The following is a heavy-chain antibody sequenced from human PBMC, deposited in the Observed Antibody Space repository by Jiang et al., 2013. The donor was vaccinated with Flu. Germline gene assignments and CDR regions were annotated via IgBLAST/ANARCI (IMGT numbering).Heavy chain of an antibody. J-gene: IGHJ4*02. V-gene: IGHV3-30-3*01. D-gene: IGHD1-1*01. CDR1: GFTFSSYS. CDR2: ISYDGSNK. CDR3: TIGKRGWKTFFDD. Sequence: VQLVESGGGVVQPGRSLRLSCAASGFTFSSYSMNWVRQAPGKGLEWVAVISYDGSNKYYAESVKGRFTISRDNSKSTLYVQMNSLRAEDTAVYYCTIGKRGWKTFFDDWGQGTLVTVSS.